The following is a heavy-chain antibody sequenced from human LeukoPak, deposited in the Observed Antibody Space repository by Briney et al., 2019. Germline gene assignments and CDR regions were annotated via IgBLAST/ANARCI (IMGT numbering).Heavy chain of an antibody. V-gene: IGHV3-21*04. D-gene: IGHD5-18*01. CDR1: GFTFSTYS. Sequence: PGGSLRLSCAASGFTFSTYSMNWVRQAPGKGLEWVSSISSSSSYIFFADSLKGRFTISRDNSKNTLYLQMNSLRAEDTAVYYCARDRRYSYGSYYYYMDVWGKGTTVTVSS. CDR3: ARDRRYSYGSYYYYMDV. J-gene: IGHJ6*03. CDR2: ISSSSSYI.